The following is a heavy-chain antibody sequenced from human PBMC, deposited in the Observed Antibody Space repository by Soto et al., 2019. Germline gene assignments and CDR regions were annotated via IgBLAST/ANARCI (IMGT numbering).Heavy chain of an antibody. J-gene: IGHJ6*04. CDR1: GGSFSGYY. D-gene: IGHD4-17*01. Sequence: QVQLQQWGAGLLKPSETLSLTCAVYGGSFSGYYWSWIRQPPGKGLEWIGEINRSGSTNYNPSLKCRVTISVDTSKNQFSLRLSSVTAADTAVYYCARGDGAVTTPGATGMDVWGKGTTVTVSS. V-gene: IGHV4-34*01. CDR2: INRSGST. CDR3: ARGDGAVTTPGATGMDV.